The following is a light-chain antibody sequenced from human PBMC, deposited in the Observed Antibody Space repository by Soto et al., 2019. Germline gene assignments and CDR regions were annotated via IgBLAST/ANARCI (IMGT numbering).Light chain of an antibody. CDR2: GAS. CDR3: QQYNNWPET. Sequence: EIVMTQSPATLSVSPGERATLSCRASQSFGSNLAWYQQKPGQAPRLLIYGASTRATGTPARFSGSGSGTEFTLTISSLQSEDFAVYYCQQYNNWPETFGQGTKVEIK. V-gene: IGKV3-15*01. CDR1: QSFGSN. J-gene: IGKJ1*01.